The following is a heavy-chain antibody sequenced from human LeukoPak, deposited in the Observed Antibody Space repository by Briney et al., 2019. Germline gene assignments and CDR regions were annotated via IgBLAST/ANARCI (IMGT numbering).Heavy chain of an antibody. V-gene: IGHV3-23*01. CDR2: TSGSGGST. J-gene: IGHJ3*02. CDR1: GFTFSTYA. D-gene: IGHD1/OR15-1a*01. CDR3: VRNKGGAELRFDAFDT. Sequence: QAGGSLRLSCVASGFTFSTYAMGWVRQAPGKGLEWVSGTSGSGGSTYYIDSVKGRFTISRDYSKNTLNLQMNSLRAEDTAVYYCVRNKGGAELRFDAFDTWGQGTKVTVSS.